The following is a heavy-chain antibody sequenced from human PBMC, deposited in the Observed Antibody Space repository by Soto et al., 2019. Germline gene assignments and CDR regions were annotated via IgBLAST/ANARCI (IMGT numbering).Heavy chain of an antibody. Sequence: QPPGKGLEWIGEINHSGSTNYNPSLKSRVTISVDTSKNQFSLKLSSVTAADTAVYYCARAYDFWSGYYFGSYYYYGMDVWGQGTTVTVSS. D-gene: IGHD3-3*01. J-gene: IGHJ6*02. CDR2: INHSGST. V-gene: IGHV4-34*01. CDR3: ARAYDFWSGYYFGSYYYYGMDV.